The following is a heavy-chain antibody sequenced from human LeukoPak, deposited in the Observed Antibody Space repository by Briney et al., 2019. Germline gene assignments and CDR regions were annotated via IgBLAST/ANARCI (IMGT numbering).Heavy chain of an antibody. J-gene: IGHJ4*02. V-gene: IGHV3-48*04. D-gene: IGHD3-22*01. CDR3: ARDRGGKYYDSSGYPDEFDY. CDR2: ISSSGSTI. Sequence: GGSLRLSCVASGFTFNTYWMTWVRQAPGKGLEWVSYISSSGSTIYYADSVKGRFTISRDNAKNSLYLQMNSLRAEDTAVYYCARDRGGKYYDSSGYPDEFDYWGQGTLVTVSS. CDR1: GFTFNTYW.